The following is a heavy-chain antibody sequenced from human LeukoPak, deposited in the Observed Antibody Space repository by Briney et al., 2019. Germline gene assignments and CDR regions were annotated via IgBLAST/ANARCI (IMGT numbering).Heavy chain of an antibody. J-gene: IGHJ5*02. Sequence: SETLSLTCTVSGVSISSSNSYWGWIRQPPGKGLEWIGSIYYSGNTYYNASLKSQVSISIDTSKNQFSLKLSSVTAADTAVYYCAREFDSYGSGDLNWFDPWGQGTLVTVSS. CDR3: AREFDSYGSGDLNWFDP. CDR2: IYYSGNT. CDR1: GVSISSSNSY. D-gene: IGHD3-10*01. V-gene: IGHV4-39*02.